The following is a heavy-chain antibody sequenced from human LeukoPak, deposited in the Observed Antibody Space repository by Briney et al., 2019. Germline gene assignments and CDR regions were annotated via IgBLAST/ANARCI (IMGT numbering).Heavy chain of an antibody. Sequence: SETLSLTCTVSGGSISSGGYSWSWIRQPPGKGLEWIGYIYHSGSTYYNPSLKSRVTISVDRSKNQFSLKLSSVTAADTAVYYCARSNDYYDSSGYYPPIGFDYWGQGTLVTVSS. J-gene: IGHJ4*02. CDR3: ARSNDYYDSSGYYPPIGFDY. CDR1: GGSISSGGYS. CDR2: IYHSGST. V-gene: IGHV4-30-2*01. D-gene: IGHD3-22*01.